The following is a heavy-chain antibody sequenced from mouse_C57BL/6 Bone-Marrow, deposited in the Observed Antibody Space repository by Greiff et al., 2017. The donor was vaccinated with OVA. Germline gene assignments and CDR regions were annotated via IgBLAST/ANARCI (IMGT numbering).Heavy chain of an antibody. V-gene: IGHV2-5*01. CDR2: IWRGGST. CDR3: AKAYYDYPWFAY. Sequence: VKLVESGPGLVQPSQSLSITCTVSGFSLTSYGVHWVRQSPGKGLEWLGVIWRGGSTDYNAAFMSRLSITKDNSKSQVFFKMNSLQADDTAIYYCAKAYYDYPWFAYWGQGTLVTVSA. CDR1: GFSLTSYG. J-gene: IGHJ3*01. D-gene: IGHD2-4*01.